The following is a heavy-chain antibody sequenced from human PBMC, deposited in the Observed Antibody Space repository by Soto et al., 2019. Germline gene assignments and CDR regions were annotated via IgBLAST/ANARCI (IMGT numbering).Heavy chain of an antibody. V-gene: IGHV1-69*13. CDR3: ARTAAALPYYFDY. Sequence: SVKVSCKATGGTFRTYDFNWVRQAPGQGLEWMGGIIPIFGTANYAQKFQGRVTITADESTSTAYMELSSLRSEDTAVYYCARTAAALPYYFDYWGQGTLVTVSS. J-gene: IGHJ4*02. D-gene: IGHD6-13*01. CDR2: IIPIFGTA. CDR1: GGTFRTYD.